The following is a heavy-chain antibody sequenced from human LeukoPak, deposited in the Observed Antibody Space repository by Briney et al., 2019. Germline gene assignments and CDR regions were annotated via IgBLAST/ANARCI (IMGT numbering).Heavy chain of an antibody. J-gene: IGHJ4*02. CDR1: GGSFSGYY. Sequence: SETLSLTCAVYGGSFSGYYWSWIRQPPGRGLEGIGEINHSGSTNYKSSLKSRVTISVDTSKNQFSMKLYSVTAADTAVYFCARGSGRRYFDYWGQGTLLTVSS. V-gene: IGHV4-34*01. D-gene: IGHD2-8*02. CDR2: INHSGST. CDR3: ARGSGRRYFDY.